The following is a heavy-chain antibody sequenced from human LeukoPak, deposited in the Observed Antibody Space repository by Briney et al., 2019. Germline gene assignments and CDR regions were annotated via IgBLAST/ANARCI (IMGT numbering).Heavy chain of an antibody. Sequence: ASVKVSCKASGYIFTNYGISWVRQAPGHGLEWMGWISTNKGNTNYAQKLQGRVTLTTDTSSSAAYMELRSLRPDDTAVYYCARDLVKAPIGGYWGQGTLVAVSS. D-gene: IGHD3-9*01. CDR1: GYIFTNYG. CDR3: ARDLVKAPIGGY. CDR2: ISTNKGNT. V-gene: IGHV1-18*01. J-gene: IGHJ4*02.